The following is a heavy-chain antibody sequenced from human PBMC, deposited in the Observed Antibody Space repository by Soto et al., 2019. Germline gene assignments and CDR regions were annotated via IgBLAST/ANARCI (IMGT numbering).Heavy chain of an antibody. CDR3: ARVPWP. CDR1: GGSISSGDYS. J-gene: IGHJ4*02. V-gene: IGHV4-30-2*01. Sequence: SETLSLTCAVSGGSISSGDYSWNWIRQPPGKGLEWIGYIYHSGSTYYNPSLKSRVTISVDRSKNQFSLKLSSVTAADTAVYYCARVPWPWGQGTLVPVSS. CDR2: IYHSGST.